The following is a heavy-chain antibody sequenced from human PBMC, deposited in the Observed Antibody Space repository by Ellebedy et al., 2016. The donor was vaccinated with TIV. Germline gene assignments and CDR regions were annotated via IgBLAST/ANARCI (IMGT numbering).Heavy chain of an antibody. Sequence: AASVKVSCKASGYAFGVHYLHWVRQAPGQGPEWMGWINPNSGTTHLRQRFQGRLTLTTDTTVNTVYMELNRLEFDDTAVYYCARAARGAFAFWGQGVLVTVSS. CDR1: GYAFGVHY. CDR2: INPNSGTT. J-gene: IGHJ4*02. CDR3: ARAARGAFAF. D-gene: IGHD3-10*01. V-gene: IGHV1-2*02.